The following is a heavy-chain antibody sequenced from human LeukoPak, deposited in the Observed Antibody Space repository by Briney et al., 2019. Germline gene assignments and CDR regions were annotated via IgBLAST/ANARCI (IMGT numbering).Heavy chain of an antibody. CDR2: ISGSGGST. V-gene: IGHV3-23*01. Sequence: GGSLGLSCAASGFTFSSYAMSWVGQAPGKGLEWVPAISGSGGSTYYADSVKGRFTISRDNSKNTLYLQMNSLRAEDTAVYYCAKDPSSGWYYFDYWGQGTLVTVSS. CDR1: GFTFSSYA. CDR3: AKDPSSGWYYFDY. D-gene: IGHD6-19*01. J-gene: IGHJ4*02.